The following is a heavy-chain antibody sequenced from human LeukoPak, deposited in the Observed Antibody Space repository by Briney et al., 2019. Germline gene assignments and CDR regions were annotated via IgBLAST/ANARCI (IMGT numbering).Heavy chain of an antibody. J-gene: IGHJ5*02. CDR1: GFTFSSYA. D-gene: IGHD3-10*01. CDR3: ARGRGVTMVRGLKTNWFDP. V-gene: IGHV3-30*04. Sequence: QSGGYLRLSCAASGFTFSSYAMHWVRQAPGKGLEWVAVISYDGSNKYYADSVKGRFTISRDNSKNTLYLQMNSLRAEDTAVYYCARGRGVTMVRGLKTNWFDPWGQGTLVTVSS. CDR2: ISYDGSNK.